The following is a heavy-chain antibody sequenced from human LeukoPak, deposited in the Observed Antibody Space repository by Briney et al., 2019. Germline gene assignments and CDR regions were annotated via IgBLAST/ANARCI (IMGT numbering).Heavy chain of an antibody. V-gene: IGHV3-48*04. Sequence: SGGSLRLSCETSGVTFSSLSLNWVRQPPGKGLEWLSYISASSRTKYYADSVKGRFIASRDNAKNSLFLQMDSLRAEDTALYYCAAQSSGSSTRAPDFWGQGTLVTVSS. J-gene: IGHJ4*02. CDR3: AAQSSGSSTRAPDF. CDR2: ISASSRTK. D-gene: IGHD1-26*01. CDR1: GVTFSSLS.